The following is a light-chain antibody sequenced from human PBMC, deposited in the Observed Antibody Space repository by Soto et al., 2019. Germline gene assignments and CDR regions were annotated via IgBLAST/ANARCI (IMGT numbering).Light chain of an antibody. Sequence: EIVLTQSPGTLSLSPGERATLSCRASQSVSSSYLAWYQQKPGQAPRLLIYGASSRATGIPDRFSGSGYGTDFTLTISRLEPEDLAVYYRQQYGSSITFGQGTRLEIK. CDR3: QQYGSSIT. CDR1: QSVSSSY. CDR2: GAS. J-gene: IGKJ5*01. V-gene: IGKV3-20*01.